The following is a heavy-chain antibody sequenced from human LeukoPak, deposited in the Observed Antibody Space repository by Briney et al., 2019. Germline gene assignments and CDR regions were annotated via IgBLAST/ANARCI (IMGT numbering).Heavy chain of an antibody. D-gene: IGHD3-22*01. Sequence: GGSLRLSCAASGFTFSSYAMSWVRQAPGKGLEWVSAISGSGGSTYYADSVKGRFTISRDNSKNTLYLQMNSLRAEDTAVYYCARDHAAGYYDSSDAFDIWGQGTMVTVSS. CDR3: ARDHAAGYYDSSDAFDI. V-gene: IGHV3-23*01. J-gene: IGHJ3*02. CDR1: GFTFSSYA. CDR2: ISGSGGST.